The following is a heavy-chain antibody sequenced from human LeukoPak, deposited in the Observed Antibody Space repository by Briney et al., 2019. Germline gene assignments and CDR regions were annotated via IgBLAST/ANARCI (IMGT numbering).Heavy chain of an antibody. CDR3: AGDQWDSSSWTRFDP. CDR1: GYTFTGYY. CDR2: INPNSGGT. Sequence: ASVKVYCKASGYTFTGYYMRWVRQAPGQGLEWMGWINPNSGGTNYAQKFQGRVTMTRDTSISTAYMELSRLRSDDTAVYYCAGDQWDSSSWTRFDPWGQGTLVTVSS. D-gene: IGHD6-13*01. V-gene: IGHV1-2*02. J-gene: IGHJ5*02.